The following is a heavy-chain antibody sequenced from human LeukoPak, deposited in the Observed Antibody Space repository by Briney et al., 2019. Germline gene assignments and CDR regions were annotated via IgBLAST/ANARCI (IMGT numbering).Heavy chain of an antibody. CDR3: ARGRDFWSGYSFDY. D-gene: IGHD3-3*01. CDR1: GGSISTYY. V-gene: IGHV4-59*01. CDR2: VCYSGST. J-gene: IGHJ4*02. Sequence: SETLSLTCTVSGGSISTYYWSWVRQPPGKGLEWIGYVCYSGSTEYNPSLKSRVIISIDTSKIQFSLQLNSMTAADTAVYYCARGRDFWSGYSFDYWGQGTLVTVSS.